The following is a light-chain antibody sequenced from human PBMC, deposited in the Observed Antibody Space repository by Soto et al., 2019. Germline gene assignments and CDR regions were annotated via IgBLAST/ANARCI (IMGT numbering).Light chain of an antibody. CDR2: GAS. J-gene: IGKJ5*01. Sequence: IVLTPSPGTLSLSPGERATLSCRASQSVSTTFLVWYQQRPGQAPRLLIYGASTRATGIPDRFSGSGSGTDFTLTISRLEPEDFAVYYCQQYGSPITFGQGTRLEIK. CDR3: QQYGSPIT. CDR1: QSVSTTF. V-gene: IGKV3-20*01.